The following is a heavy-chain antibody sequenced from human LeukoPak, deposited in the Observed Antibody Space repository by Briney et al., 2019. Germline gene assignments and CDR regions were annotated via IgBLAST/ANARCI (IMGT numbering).Heavy chain of an antibody. Sequence: PGGSLRLSCAASGFPLSGYSMNWVRQAPGKGPQCISYISSTSTTIYYAASVKGRFTVSRDNAKNALYLQMNSLRAEDAAVYFCVRQPQFVNYFYYMDVWGKGTTVTVSS. J-gene: IGHJ6*03. CDR2: ISSTSTTI. CDR3: VRQPQFVNYFYYMDV. V-gene: IGHV3-48*01. CDR1: GFPLSGYS. D-gene: IGHD1-14*01.